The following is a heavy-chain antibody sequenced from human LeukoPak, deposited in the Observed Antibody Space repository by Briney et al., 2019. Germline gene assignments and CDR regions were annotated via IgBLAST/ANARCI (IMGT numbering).Heavy chain of an antibody. CDR2: ISAYNGNT. J-gene: IGHJ4*02. V-gene: IGHV1-18*01. CDR1: GYTFTSYG. Sequence: GASVKVSCKASGYTFTSYGISWVRQAPGQGLEWMGWISAYNGNTNYAQKFQGRVTITADESTSTAYMELSSLRSEDTAVYYCAREVYGYDSSGYYYDYWGQGTLVTVSS. CDR3: AREVYGYDSSGYYYDY. D-gene: IGHD3-22*01.